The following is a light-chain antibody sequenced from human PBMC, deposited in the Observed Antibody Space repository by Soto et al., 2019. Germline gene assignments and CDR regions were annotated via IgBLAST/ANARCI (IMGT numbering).Light chain of an antibody. Sequence: QLVLTQSPSASASLGASVKLICTLSSGHSNYAIAWHQQQSEKGPRYLMKLNSDGSHSKGDGIPDRFSGSSSGAERYLTISSLQSEDEADYYCQTWGSGIEVFGARTKLTVL. V-gene: IGLV4-69*01. CDR1: SGHSNYA. CDR3: QTWGSGIEV. J-gene: IGLJ2*01. CDR2: LNSDGSH.